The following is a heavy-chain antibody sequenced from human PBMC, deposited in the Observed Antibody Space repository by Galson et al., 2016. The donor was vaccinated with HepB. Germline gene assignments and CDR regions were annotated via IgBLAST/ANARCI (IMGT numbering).Heavy chain of an antibody. CDR1: GYNFSNFW. D-gene: IGHD2-15*01. V-gene: IGHV5-10-1*04. CDR2: IDPSDSYS. J-gene: IGHJ4*02. CDR3: ARHGEAGGDY. Sequence: QSGAEVTKPGESLRISCKGSGYNFSNFWITWVRQLPGKGLEWMGRIDPSDSYSDYSPSFQGQVTISADKSISTAYLQRSSLKASDTAMYYCARHGEAGGDYWGQGTLVTVSS.